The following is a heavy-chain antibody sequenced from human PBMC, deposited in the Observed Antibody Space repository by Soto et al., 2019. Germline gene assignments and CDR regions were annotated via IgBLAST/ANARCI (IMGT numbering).Heavy chain of an antibody. Sequence: QVQLVQSGDEVKKPGASVKVSCKASGYILVNYDIAWVRQAPGQGLEWMGWISPYTGNTHSATKIQGRLTMTTDTSTSTAYMDLGSLTSDDTAVYYCVMVDNYVTPTPQDVWGQGTTVTVSS. D-gene: IGHD3-16*01. CDR2: ISPYTGNT. J-gene: IGHJ6*02. CDR1: GYILVNYD. V-gene: IGHV1-18*01. CDR3: VMVDNYVTPTPQDV.